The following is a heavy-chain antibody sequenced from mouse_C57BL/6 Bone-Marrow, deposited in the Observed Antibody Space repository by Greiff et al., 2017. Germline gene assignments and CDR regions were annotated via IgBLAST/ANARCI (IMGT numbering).Heavy chain of an antibody. CDR3: ARRVYYYGGGLYAMDY. CDR2: ISNLAYSI. Sequence: EVKLMESGGGLVQPGGSLKLSCAASGFTFSDYGMAWVRQAPRKGPEWVAFISNLAYSIYYADTVTGRFTISRENAKNTLYLEMSSLRSEDTAMYYCARRVYYYGGGLYAMDYWGQGTSVTVSS. J-gene: IGHJ4*01. D-gene: IGHD1-1*02. V-gene: IGHV5-15*01. CDR1: GFTFSDYG.